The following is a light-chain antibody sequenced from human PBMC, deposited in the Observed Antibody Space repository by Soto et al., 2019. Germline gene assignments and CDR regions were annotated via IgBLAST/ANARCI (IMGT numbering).Light chain of an antibody. CDR3: QQFGSSIPHT. V-gene: IGKV3-20*01. Sequence: EVVMTQSPATLSVSPGERATLSCRASQSVSSDLAWYHQKPGQAPRLLIYGASSRATGIPDRFSGSGSGTDFTLTISRLEPEDFGVYYCQQFGSSIPHTFGQGTKVDIK. CDR2: GAS. CDR1: QSVSSD. J-gene: IGKJ2*01.